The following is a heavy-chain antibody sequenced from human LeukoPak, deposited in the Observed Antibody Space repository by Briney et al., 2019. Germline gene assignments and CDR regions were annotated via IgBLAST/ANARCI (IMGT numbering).Heavy chain of an antibody. D-gene: IGHD3-10*02. Sequence: ASVKVSCKASGYTFTGYHIHWVRQAPGQGLEWIGRITPNSGDTYYPQDFQGRVTMTRDTSINTAYMELSRLRSDDTAVYYCAGDSSLFGGSDYWGQGTLVTVSS. V-gene: IGHV1-2*02. J-gene: IGHJ4*02. CDR1: GYTFTGYH. CDR3: AGDSSLFGGSDY. CDR2: ITPNSGDT.